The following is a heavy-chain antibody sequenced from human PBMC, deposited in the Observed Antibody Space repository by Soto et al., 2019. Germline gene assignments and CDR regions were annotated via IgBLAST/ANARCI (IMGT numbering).Heavy chain of an antibody. D-gene: IGHD4-17*01. Sequence: ASVKVSCKASGYTFTIYYMHCVRQAPGQWLEWMGIINPSGGSTSYAQNFQGRVTMTRDTSTSTVYMELSSLRSEDTAVYYCATGGVTTNYYYYGMDVWGQGTTVTVSS. J-gene: IGHJ6*02. CDR2: INPSGGST. V-gene: IGHV1-46*01. CDR1: GYTFTIYY. CDR3: ATGGVTTNYYYYGMDV.